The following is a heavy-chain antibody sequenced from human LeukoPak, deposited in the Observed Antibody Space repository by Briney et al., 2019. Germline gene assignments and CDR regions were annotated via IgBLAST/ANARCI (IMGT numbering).Heavy chain of an antibody. Sequence: SGPALVKPTQTLTLTCTFSGFSLSTSGMRVSWIRRPPGKALEWLARIDWDDDKFYSTSLKTRLTISKDTSKNQVVLTMTNLDPVDTATYYCARGGGFFDWFDPWGQGTLVTVSS. CDR1: GFSLSTSGMR. V-gene: IGHV2-70*04. CDR2: IDWDDDK. CDR3: ARGGGFFDWFDP. J-gene: IGHJ5*02. D-gene: IGHD2/OR15-2a*01.